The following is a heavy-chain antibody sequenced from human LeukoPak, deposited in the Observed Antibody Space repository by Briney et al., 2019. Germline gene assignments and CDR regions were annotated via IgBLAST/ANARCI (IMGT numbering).Heavy chain of an antibody. Sequence: PGGSLRLSCAASGSTFSSYAMSWVRQAPGKGLEWVSAVSGSGGSTYYADSVKGRFTFSNDNSKNTLYLQMNSLRAEDTAVYYCAKEDDSSGYYYVRGDFDYWGQGTLVTVSS. CDR3: AKEDDSSGYYYVRGDFDY. J-gene: IGHJ4*02. CDR1: GSTFSSYA. CDR2: VSGSGGST. V-gene: IGHV3-23*01. D-gene: IGHD3-22*01.